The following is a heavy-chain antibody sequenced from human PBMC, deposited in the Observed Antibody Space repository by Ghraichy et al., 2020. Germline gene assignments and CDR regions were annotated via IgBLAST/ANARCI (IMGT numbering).Heavy chain of an antibody. Sequence: SETLSLTCTVSGGFINNNNYYWGWIRQPPGKGLEWIGSVYYSGCTQYNPSLKSLVSMSVDTSKNQYSLNLSSVTAADTAVYWCARQPAATMREFAFDYWGQGTLVTVSS. CDR1: GGFINNNNYY. CDR3: ARQPAATMREFAFDY. V-gene: IGHV4-39*01. J-gene: IGHJ4*02. CDR2: VYYSGCT. D-gene: IGHD2-15*01.